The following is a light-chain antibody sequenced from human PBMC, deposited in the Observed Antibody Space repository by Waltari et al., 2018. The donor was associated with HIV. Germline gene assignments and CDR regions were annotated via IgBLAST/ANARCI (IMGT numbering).Light chain of an antibody. CDR3: QSYDSSLRASV. Sequence: QSALTQPPSVSGAPGQRVTISCTGNRSNIGAGYFVHWYPQLPGTAPKLLVYSDINRPSGVPDRFSGSKSGTSASLVITGLQAEDEADYYCQSYDSSLRASVFGGGTKLTVL. CDR2: SDI. V-gene: IGLV1-40*01. J-gene: IGLJ2*01. CDR1: RSNIGAGYF.